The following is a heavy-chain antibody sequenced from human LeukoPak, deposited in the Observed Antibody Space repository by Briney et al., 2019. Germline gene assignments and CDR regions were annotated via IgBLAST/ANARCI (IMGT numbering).Heavy chain of an antibody. CDR1: GFTFSGHW. V-gene: IGHV3-74*01. CDR3: AGDIWWGASDH. D-gene: IGHD4/OR15-4a*01. J-gene: IGHJ4*02. Sequence: GGSLRLSCAASGFTFSGHWMRWVRQSPGKGLVWVADINGDGTATSYAGSVKGRFTISRDNAKNTLYLQMSTLRAEDTAVYYCAGDIWWGASDHWGQGSLVTVSS. CDR2: INGDGTAT.